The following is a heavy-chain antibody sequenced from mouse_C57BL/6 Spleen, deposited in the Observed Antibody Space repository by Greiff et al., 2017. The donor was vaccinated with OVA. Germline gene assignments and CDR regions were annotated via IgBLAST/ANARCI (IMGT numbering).Heavy chain of an antibody. CDR3: AREGTYYSNWDAMDY. CDR2: IYPGGGYT. J-gene: IGHJ4*01. Sequence: VQVVESGAELVGHGPSLKMSCKASGYTFTNYWIGWAKQRPGHGLEWIGDIYPGGGYTNYNEKFKGKATLTADKSSSTAYMQFSSLTSEDSAIYYCAREGTYYSNWDAMDYWGQGTSVTVSS. D-gene: IGHD2-5*01. V-gene: IGHV1-63*01. CDR1: GYTFTNYW.